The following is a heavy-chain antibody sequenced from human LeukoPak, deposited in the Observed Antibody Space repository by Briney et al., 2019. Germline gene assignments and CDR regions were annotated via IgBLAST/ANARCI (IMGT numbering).Heavy chain of an antibody. CDR1: GYTFTSYG. CDR3: ARFITMVRGVIRVFDY. J-gene: IGHJ4*02. D-gene: IGHD3-10*01. CDR2: ISAYNGNT. Sequence: ATVKVSCKASGYTFTSYGISWVRQAPGQGLEWMGWISAYNGNTNYAQKLQGRVTMTTDTSTSTAYMELSRLRSDDTAVYYCARFITMVRGVIRVFDYWGQGTLVTVSS. V-gene: IGHV1-18*01.